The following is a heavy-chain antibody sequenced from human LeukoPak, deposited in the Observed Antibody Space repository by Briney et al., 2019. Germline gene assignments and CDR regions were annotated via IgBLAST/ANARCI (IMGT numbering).Heavy chain of an antibody. J-gene: IGHJ5*02. V-gene: IGHV5-51*01. Sequence: GESLKISCKGSGYSFTSYWIGWVRQMPGKGLEWMGIIYPGDSDTRYSPSFQGQVTISADKSIGTAYLQWSSLKASDTAMYYCARHVYLGYSSSWYPPPGWFDPWGQGTLVTVSS. CDR3: ARHVYLGYSSSWYPPPGWFDP. CDR2: IYPGDSDT. CDR1: GYSFTSYW. D-gene: IGHD6-13*01.